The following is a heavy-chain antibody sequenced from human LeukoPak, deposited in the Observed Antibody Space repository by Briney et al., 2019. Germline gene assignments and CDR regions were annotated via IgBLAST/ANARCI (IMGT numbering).Heavy chain of an antibody. CDR1: GGSISGSSYY. CDR2: NSGST. V-gene: IGHV4-39*01. D-gene: IGHD3-10*01. Sequence: SGTLSLTCTVSGGSISGSSYYWGWIRQPPGKGLEWIGSNSGSTYYNPSLKSRVTISVDTSKNQFSLKLNSVTATDTAVYYCARHYGPWGQGTLVTVSS. J-gene: IGHJ4*02. CDR3: ARHYGP.